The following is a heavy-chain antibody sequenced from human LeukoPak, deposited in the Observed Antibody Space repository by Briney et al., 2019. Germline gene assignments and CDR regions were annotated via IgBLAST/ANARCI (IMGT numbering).Heavy chain of an antibody. CDR2: MYYSGST. D-gene: IGHD2-15*01. Sequence: PSQTLSLTCTVSGGSISSGDYYWSWIRQPPGKGLEWIGYMYYSGSTSYNPSLKSRVTISADTSKNQFSLKLSSVTAVDTAVYYCATDPGYCSGGSCGNFDYWGQGTLVTVSS. V-gene: IGHV4-61*08. J-gene: IGHJ4*02. CDR3: ATDPGYCSGGSCGNFDY. CDR1: GGSISSGDYY.